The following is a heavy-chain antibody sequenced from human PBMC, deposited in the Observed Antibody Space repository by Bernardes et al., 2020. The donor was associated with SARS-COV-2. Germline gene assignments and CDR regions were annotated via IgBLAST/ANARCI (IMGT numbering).Heavy chain of an antibody. D-gene: IGHD1-26*01. V-gene: IGHV3-48*01. CDR3: ARSVEWAFDL. J-gene: IGHJ2*01. Sequence: GGSLRLSCAASGFTFNVYSLNWVRQAPGKGLEWVSYITSDTKTIYYADSVKGRFTISRDNAKYSLYLQMNSLRAEDTAVYYCARSVEWAFDLWGLGTLVTVSS. CDR2: ITSDTKTI. CDR1: GFTFNVYS.